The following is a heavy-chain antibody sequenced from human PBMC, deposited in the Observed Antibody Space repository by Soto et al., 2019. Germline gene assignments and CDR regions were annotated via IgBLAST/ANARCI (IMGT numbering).Heavy chain of an antibody. CDR1: GGTFSSYA. J-gene: IGHJ6*01. D-gene: IGHD3-3*01. V-gene: IGHV1-69*13. CDR3: ARGKNYVFWSCTHYYYRMDV. Sequence: ASVKVSCKASGGTFSSYAISWVRQAPGRGLEWMGGIIPIFGTANYAQKFQGRVTITADESTSTAYMELSSLRSEDTAVYYCARGKNYVFWSCTHYYYRMDVWGQGTTVTVYS. CDR2: IIPIFGTA.